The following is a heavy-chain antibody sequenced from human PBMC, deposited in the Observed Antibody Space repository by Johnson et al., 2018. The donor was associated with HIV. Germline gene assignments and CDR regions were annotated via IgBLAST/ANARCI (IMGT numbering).Heavy chain of an antibody. Sequence: VQLVESGGNLVQPGGSLRLSCAASGFTFSSYDLHWVRQATGKGLEWVSTIGTTGDTYYPGSVKGRFTISRDNSKNTLYLQMNSLRAEDTAFYYCARDKYGVPSGTFDIWGQGTMVTVSS. V-gene: IGHV3-13*01. D-gene: IGHD4-17*01. J-gene: IGHJ3*02. CDR3: ARDKYGVPSGTFDI. CDR1: GFTFSSYD. CDR2: IGTTGDT.